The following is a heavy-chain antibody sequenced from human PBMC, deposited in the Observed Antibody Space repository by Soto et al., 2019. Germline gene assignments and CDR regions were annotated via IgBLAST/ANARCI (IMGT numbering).Heavy chain of an antibody. CDR3: ARSNSISWDRSCSDP. Sequence: QHPGKGLEWIGEIYHSGSTNYNPSLKSRVTISVDKSKNQFSLKLSSVTAADTAVYFCARSNSISWDRSCSDPRGNGTPVPVSP. J-gene: IGHJ5*02. D-gene: IGHD6-13*01. CDR2: IYHSGST. V-gene: IGHV4-4*01.